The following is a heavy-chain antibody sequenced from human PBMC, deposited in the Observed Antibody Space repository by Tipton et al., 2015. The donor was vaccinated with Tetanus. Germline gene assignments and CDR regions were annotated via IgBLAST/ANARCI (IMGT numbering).Heavy chain of an antibody. V-gene: IGHV4-59*01. Sequence: TLSLTCTVSGGSISSYYWSWIRQPPGKGLEWTGYIYYSGSTNYNPSLKSRVTISVDTSKNQFSPKLSSVTAADTAVYYCARDYDSSYGMDVWGQGTTVTVSS. CDR2: IYYSGST. CDR1: GGSISSYY. D-gene: IGHD5-12*01. J-gene: IGHJ6*02. CDR3: ARDYDSSYGMDV.